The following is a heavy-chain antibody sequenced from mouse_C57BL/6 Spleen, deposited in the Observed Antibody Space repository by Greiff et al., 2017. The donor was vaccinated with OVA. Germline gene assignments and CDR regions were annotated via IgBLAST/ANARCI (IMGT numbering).Heavy chain of an antibody. CDR1: GYTFTSYW. D-gene: IGHD2-1*01. CDR2: INPSNGGT. CDR3: ARGHYGNSYFDY. Sequence: QVQLQQPGTELVKPGASVKLSCKASGYTFTSYWMHWVKQRPGQGLEWIGNINPSNGGTKYNAKFKSKATLTVDKSSSTAYMQLSSLTSEDSAVYYGARGHYGNSYFDYWGQGTTLTVSS. V-gene: IGHV1-53*01. J-gene: IGHJ2*01.